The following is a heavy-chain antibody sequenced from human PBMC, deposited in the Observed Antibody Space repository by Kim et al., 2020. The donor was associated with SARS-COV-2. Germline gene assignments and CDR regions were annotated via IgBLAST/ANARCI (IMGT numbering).Heavy chain of an antibody. J-gene: IGHJ4*02. Sequence: SVKVSCKASGGTFSSYAISWVRQAPGQGLEWMGRIIPILGIANYAQKFQGRVTITADKSTSTAYMELSSLRSEDTAVYYCAREGQAVRGLLLYLPDYWGQGTLVTVSS. V-gene: IGHV1-69*04. CDR2: IIPILGIA. D-gene: IGHD3-10*01. CDR1: GGTFSSYA. CDR3: AREGQAVRGLLLYLPDY.